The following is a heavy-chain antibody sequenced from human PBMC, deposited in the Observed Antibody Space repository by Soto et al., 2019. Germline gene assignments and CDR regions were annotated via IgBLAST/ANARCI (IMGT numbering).Heavy chain of an antibody. V-gene: IGHV3-53*01. CDR1: GFTVSSNY. CDR3: ARAGTTTVVSYYYYGMDV. D-gene: IGHD4-17*01. Sequence: GGSLRLSCAASGFTVSSNYMSWVRQAPGKGLEWVSVIYSGGSTYYADSVKGRFTISRDNSKNTLYLQMNSLRAEDTAVYYCARAGTTTVVSYYYYGMDVWGQGTTVTVSS. CDR2: IYSGGST. J-gene: IGHJ6*02.